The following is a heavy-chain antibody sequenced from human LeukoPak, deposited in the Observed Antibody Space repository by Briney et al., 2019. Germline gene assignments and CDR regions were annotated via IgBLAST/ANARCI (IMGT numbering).Heavy chain of an antibody. CDR2: ISQSSDRI. J-gene: IGHJ4*02. D-gene: IGHD2-2*01. V-gene: IGHV3-48*04. Sequence: GGSLRLSCAASGFTFSSYSMNWVRQAPGEGLEWVSYISQSSDRIYHADSVKGRFTISRDNAKNSLYLQMDSLRVEDTAVYYCARDLLNDEGSSYFFDQWGQGTLVTVAS. CDR3: ARDLLNDEGSSYFFDQ. CDR1: GFTFSSYS.